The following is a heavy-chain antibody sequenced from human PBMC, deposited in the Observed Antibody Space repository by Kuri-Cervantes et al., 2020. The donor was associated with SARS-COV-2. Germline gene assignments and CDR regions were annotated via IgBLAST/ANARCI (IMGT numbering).Heavy chain of an antibody. CDR1: GYSFSSYW. D-gene: IGHD3-3*01. CDR3: ARLLFWSGFVDS. CDR2: IYPADSET. Sequence: GESLKISCRGSGYSFSSYWIGWVRQMPGKGLEWMGIIYPADSETRYSPSFQGQVTISADKSTTTAYLQWSSLKASDTAMYYCARLLFWSGFVDSWGQGTLVTVSS. J-gene: IGHJ4*02. V-gene: IGHV5-51*01.